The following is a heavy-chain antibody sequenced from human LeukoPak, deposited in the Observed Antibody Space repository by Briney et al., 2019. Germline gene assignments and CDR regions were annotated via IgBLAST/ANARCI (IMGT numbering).Heavy chain of an antibody. D-gene: IGHD3-22*01. CDR2: INPNSGGT. CDR3: ARGTYDSSGYHRCTLEY. CDR1: GYTYTGYY. Sequence: ASVKVSCKASGYTYTGYYMHWVRQAPGQGLEWMGRINPNSGGTNYAQKFQGRVTMTRDTSISTAYMELSRLRSDDTAVYYCARGTYDSSGYHRCTLEYWGQGTLVTVSS. V-gene: IGHV1-2*06. J-gene: IGHJ4*02.